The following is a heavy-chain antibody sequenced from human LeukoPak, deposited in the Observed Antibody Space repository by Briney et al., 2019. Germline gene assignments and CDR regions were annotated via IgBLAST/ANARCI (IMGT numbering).Heavy chain of an antibody. V-gene: IGHV4-59*08. D-gene: IGHD6-19*01. CDR3: ARAYSSGWTDHDAFDI. CDR1: GGSISSYY. J-gene: IGHJ3*02. Sequence: SETLSLTCTVSGGSISSYYWSWIRQPPGEGLEWIGYIYYSGSTNYNPSLKSRVTISVDTSKNQFSLKLSSVTAADTAVYYCARAYSSGWTDHDAFDIWGQGTMATVSS. CDR2: IYYSGST.